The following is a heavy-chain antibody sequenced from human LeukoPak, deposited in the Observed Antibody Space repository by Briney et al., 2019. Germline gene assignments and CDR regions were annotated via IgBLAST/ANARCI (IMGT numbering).Heavy chain of an antibody. Sequence: GGSLRLSCAASGFTFSSYSMNWVRQAPGKGLEWVSYISSSSGTIYYADSVKGRFTISRDNAKNSLYLQMNSLRAEDTAVYYCARDLPAGYSSGWYEFDYWGQGTLVTVSS. CDR3: ARDLPAGYSSGWYEFDY. D-gene: IGHD6-19*01. J-gene: IGHJ4*02. CDR2: ISSSSGTI. V-gene: IGHV3-48*01. CDR1: GFTFSSYS.